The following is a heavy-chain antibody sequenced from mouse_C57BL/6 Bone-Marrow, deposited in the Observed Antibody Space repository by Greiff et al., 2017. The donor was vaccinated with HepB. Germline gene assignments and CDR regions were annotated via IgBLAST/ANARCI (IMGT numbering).Heavy chain of an antibody. V-gene: IGHV1-54*01. CDR1: GYAFTNYL. CDR3: ASGYCPGRFAY. CDR2: INPGRGGT. D-gene: IGHD2-3*01. Sequence: VQLQQSGAELVRPGTSVKVSCKASGYAFTNYLIEWVKQRPGQGLEWIGVINPGRGGTNYNEKFKGKATLTADKSSSTAYMQLSSLTSEDSAVYFCASGYCPGRFAYWGQGTLVTVSA. J-gene: IGHJ3*01.